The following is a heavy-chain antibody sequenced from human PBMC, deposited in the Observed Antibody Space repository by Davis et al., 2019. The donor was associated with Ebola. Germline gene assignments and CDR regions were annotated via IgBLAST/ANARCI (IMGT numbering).Heavy chain of an antibody. CDR2: IRSKANSYAT. Sequence: GESLKISCAASGFTFSGSAMHWVRQASGKGLEWVGRIRSKANSYATAYAASVKGRFTISRDDSKNTAYLQMNSLKTEDTAVYYCTRTYYYGSGSYIFDYWGQGTLVTVSS. V-gene: IGHV3-73*01. D-gene: IGHD3-10*01. J-gene: IGHJ4*02. CDR3: TRTYYYGSGSYIFDY. CDR1: GFTFSGSA.